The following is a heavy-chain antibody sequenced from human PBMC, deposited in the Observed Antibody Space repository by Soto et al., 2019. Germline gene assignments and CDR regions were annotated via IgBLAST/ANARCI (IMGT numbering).Heavy chain of an antibody. V-gene: IGHV3-30*19. CDR3: ARDPLPNAYCLSTICYRLPSFDS. CDR1: GLTFSSYG. D-gene: IGHD2-2*01. CDR2: ISYDGSNK. Sequence: GGSLRLSCAASGLTFSSYGMHWVRQAPGKGLEWVAVISYDGSNKYYADSVKGRFTISRDNSKNTLFLQMNSLRVEDTAVYYCARDPLPNAYCLSTICYRLPSFDSWCQGTLVTLSS. J-gene: IGHJ5*01.